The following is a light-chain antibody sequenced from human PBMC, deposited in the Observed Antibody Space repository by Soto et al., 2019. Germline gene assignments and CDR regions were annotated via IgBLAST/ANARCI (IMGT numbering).Light chain of an antibody. J-gene: IGKJ1*01. Sequence: EIVLTQSPGTLSLSPGERATLSCRASQSVSNTYLAWYQQKPGQAPRLLIYGASNRATGIPDRFSGSGSGTDFTLTISRLEPEDFAVYYCQQYGSSGTFGQGTKL. CDR3: QQYGSSGT. CDR2: GAS. CDR1: QSVSNTY. V-gene: IGKV3-20*01.